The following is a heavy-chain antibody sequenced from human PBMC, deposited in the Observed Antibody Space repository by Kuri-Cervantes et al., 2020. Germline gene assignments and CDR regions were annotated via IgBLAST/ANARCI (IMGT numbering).Heavy chain of an antibody. CDR3: AREEAAGTNYFDY. V-gene: IGHV3-33*08. J-gene: IGHJ4*02. CDR1: GFTFSSYG. CDR2: IWYDGSNK. D-gene: IGHD6-13*01. Sequence: GESLKISCAASGFTFSSYGMHWVRQAPGKGLEWVAVIWYDGSNKYYADSVKGRFTISRDNSKNTLYLQMNSLRAEDTAVYYCAREEAAGTNYFDYWGQGTLVTVSS.